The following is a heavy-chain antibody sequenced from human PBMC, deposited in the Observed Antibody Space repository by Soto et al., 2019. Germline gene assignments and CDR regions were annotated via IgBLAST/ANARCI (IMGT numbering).Heavy chain of an antibody. CDR2: ISGSGGST. V-gene: IGHV3-23*01. CDR3: AKERGPRLVFDY. Sequence: GGSLRLSCAASGFTFNNYAMGWVRQAPGKGLEWVSGISGSGGSTYYADSAKGHFTISRDNSKNTLYLQMSSLRAEDTAVYSCAKERGPRLVFDYWGQGTLVTVSS. CDR1: GFTFNNYA. J-gene: IGHJ4*02. D-gene: IGHD1-1*01.